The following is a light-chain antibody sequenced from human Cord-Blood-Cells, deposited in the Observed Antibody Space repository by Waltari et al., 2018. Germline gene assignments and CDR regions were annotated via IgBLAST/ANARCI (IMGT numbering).Light chain of an antibody. Sequence: QSALTQPASVSGSPGQSITTSCTGTSSDVGGSNYVSWYQQHPGKAPKLMIYDVSKRPSGVSNRFSGSKSGNTASLTISGLQAEDEADYYCSSYTSSRGVVFGGGTKLTVL. CDR2: DVS. V-gene: IGLV2-14*01. J-gene: IGLJ2*01. CDR1: SSDVGGSNY. CDR3: SSYTSSRGVV.